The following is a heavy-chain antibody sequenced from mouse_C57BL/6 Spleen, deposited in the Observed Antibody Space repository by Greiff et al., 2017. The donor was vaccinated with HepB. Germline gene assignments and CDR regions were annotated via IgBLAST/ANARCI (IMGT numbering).Heavy chain of an antibody. CDR1: GYTFTSYW. Sequence: QVQLQQPGAELVKPGASVKLSCKASGYTFTSYWMHWVKQRPGQGLEWIGMIHPNSGSTNYNEKFKSKATLTVDKSSSTAYMQLSSLTSEDSAVYYCARLTGKYYFDYWGQGTTLTVSS. D-gene: IGHD4-1*01. CDR2: IHPNSGST. V-gene: IGHV1-64*01. J-gene: IGHJ2*01. CDR3: ARLTGKYYFDY.